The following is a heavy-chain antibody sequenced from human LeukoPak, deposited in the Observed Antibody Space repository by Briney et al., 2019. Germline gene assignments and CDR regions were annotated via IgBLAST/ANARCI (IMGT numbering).Heavy chain of an antibody. V-gene: IGHV4-4*09. Sequence: PSETLSLTCTVSNVSFSSYYWSWIRQPPGKGLEWIGYIYPSGSSNSIPSLKRRVSLSVDTSKNQFSLKLSSVIAADTAIYYCARSPPAPNQFDYWGQGILVTVSS. J-gene: IGHJ4*02. D-gene: IGHD2-2*01. CDR2: IYPSGSS. CDR3: ARSPPAPNQFDY. CDR1: NVSFSSYY.